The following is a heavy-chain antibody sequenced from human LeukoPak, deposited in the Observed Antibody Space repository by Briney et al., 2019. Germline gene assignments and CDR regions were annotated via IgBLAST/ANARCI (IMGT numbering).Heavy chain of an antibody. CDR1: GYTFTSYY. J-gene: IGHJ4*02. CDR2: IYPRDGST. CDR3: ARDQEGFDY. V-gene: IGHV1-46*01. Sequence: ASVKVSCKASGYTFTSYYIHWVRQAPGQGLEWMGMIYPRDGSTSYAQKFQGRVTVTRDTSTSTVHMELSGLRSEDTAVYYCARDQEGFDYWGQGTLVTVSS.